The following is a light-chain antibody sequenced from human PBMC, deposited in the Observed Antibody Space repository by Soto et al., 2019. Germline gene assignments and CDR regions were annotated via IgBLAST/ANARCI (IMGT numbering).Light chain of an antibody. V-gene: IGKV3-20*01. CDR2: GAS. J-gene: IGKJ1*01. CDR1: QSVSNNY. CDR3: KQYGSSRT. Sequence: LLTQSPGTLSLSPGESATLSCRGSQSVSNNYLAWYQPKPGHAPRLPIYGASNRATGIQDRFSGSGSGTELTLTIRRLEPEDFAVYYCKQYGSSRTFGQGTKVDIK.